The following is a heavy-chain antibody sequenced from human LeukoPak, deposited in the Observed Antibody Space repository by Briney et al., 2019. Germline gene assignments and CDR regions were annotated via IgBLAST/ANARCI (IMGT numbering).Heavy chain of an antibody. Sequence: GSLRLSCAASGFTFSSYDMNWVRQAPGKGLEWVSSISSTSNYINYADSVKGRFTISRDNAKSSLYLQMNSLRVEDTAVYYCARTVFGAYNWFDPWGQGALVTVSS. CDR2: ISSTSNYI. J-gene: IGHJ5*02. CDR1: GFTFSSYD. CDR3: ARTVFGAYNWFDP. D-gene: IGHD3-3*01. V-gene: IGHV3-21*01.